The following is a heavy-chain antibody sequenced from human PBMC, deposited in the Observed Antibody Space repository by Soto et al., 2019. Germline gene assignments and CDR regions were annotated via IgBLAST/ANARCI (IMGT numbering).Heavy chain of an antibody. CDR1: GFTFSSYW. V-gene: IGHV3-7*01. Sequence: TGGSLRLSCAASGFTFSSYWMSWVRQAPGKGLEWVANIKQDGSEKYYVDSVKGRFTISRDNAKNSLYLQMNSLRAEDTAVYYCARDVMTILTGYQEHLYYFDYWGQGTLVTVSS. J-gene: IGHJ4*02. D-gene: IGHD3-9*01. CDR2: IKQDGSEK. CDR3: ARDVMTILTGYQEHLYYFDY.